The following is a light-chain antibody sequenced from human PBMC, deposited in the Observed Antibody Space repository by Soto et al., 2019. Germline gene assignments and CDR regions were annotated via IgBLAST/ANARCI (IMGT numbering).Light chain of an antibody. CDR3: CSYAGSYTYV. V-gene: IGLV2-11*01. J-gene: IGLJ1*01. CDR2: NVI. CDR1: SSDVGGYNF. Sequence: SGLTQPRSVSGSPGQSVTISCTGTSSDVGGYNFVSWYQHHPGEAPKLIIYNVIQRPSGVPDRFSASKSDNTASLTISGLQAEDEADYYCCSYAGSYTYVFGLGPKVAVL.